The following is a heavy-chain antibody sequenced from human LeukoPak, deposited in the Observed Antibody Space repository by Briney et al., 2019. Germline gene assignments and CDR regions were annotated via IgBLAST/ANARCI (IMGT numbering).Heavy chain of an antibody. CDR1: GASISSGGYY. Sequence: PSQTLSLTCTVSGASISSGGYYWAWIRQPPGKGLEWIGYIYYSGSTNYNPSLKSRLTISLDTSKNQFSLKVNSVTTADTAVYYCARAAVAGDFFDYWGQGTLVTVSS. CDR3: ARAAVAGDFFDY. V-gene: IGHV4-61*08. CDR2: IYYSGST. D-gene: IGHD6-19*01. J-gene: IGHJ4*02.